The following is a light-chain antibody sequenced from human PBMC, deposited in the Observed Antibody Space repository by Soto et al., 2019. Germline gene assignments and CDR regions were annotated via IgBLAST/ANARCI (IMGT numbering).Light chain of an antibody. CDR1: QDIRNS. J-gene: IGKJ1*01. CDR2: AAS. Sequence: DIQMTQSPSFLSASVGDRVTITCQASQDIRNSLNWYQQKPGKAPKVLIFAASRLQSGVPSRFSGSGSGTDFTLTITSLQPEDFATYYCQQSYSRTFGQGTKVDIK. V-gene: IGKV1-39*01. CDR3: QQSYSRT.